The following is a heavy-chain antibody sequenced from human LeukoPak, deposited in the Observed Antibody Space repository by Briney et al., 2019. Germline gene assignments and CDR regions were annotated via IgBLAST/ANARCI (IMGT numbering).Heavy chain of an antibody. D-gene: IGHD1-26*01. Sequence: GGSLRLSCAASGFTFSSYSMNWVRQAPGKGLEWVSYISSSSSTIYYADSVKGRFTISRDNAKNSLYLQMNSLRAEDTAVYYCARVVGATTSAYYFDYWGQGTLVTVSS. J-gene: IGHJ4*02. V-gene: IGHV3-48*01. CDR1: GFTFSSYS. CDR3: ARVVGATTSAYYFDY. CDR2: ISSSSSTI.